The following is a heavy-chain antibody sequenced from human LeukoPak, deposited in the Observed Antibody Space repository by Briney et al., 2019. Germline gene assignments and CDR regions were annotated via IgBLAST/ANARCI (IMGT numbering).Heavy chain of an antibody. J-gene: IGHJ4*02. CDR3: ARENGYRYDY. D-gene: IGHD5-18*01. V-gene: IGHV4-34*01. CDR1: GGSISSYY. CDR2: INHSGST. Sequence: SETLSLTCTVSGGSISSYYWSWIRQPPGKGLEWIGEINHSGSTNYNPSLKSRVTISVDTSKNQFSLKLSSVTAADTALYYCARENGYRYDYWGQGTLVTVSS.